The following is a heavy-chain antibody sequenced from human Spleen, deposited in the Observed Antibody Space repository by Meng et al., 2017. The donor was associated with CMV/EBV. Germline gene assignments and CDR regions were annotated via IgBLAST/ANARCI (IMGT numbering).Heavy chain of an antibody. J-gene: IGHJ5*02. CDR2: INPNSGDT. Sequence: ASVKVSCKASGYAFTGYYIHWVRQAPGQGPEWMGWINPNSGDTNYAQKFQGRVTMTRDTSISTAYMELTSLRSDDTAVYYCARDLIGYYYGRFDPWGQGTLVTVSS. CDR1: GYAFTGYY. D-gene: IGHD3-10*01. V-gene: IGHV1-2*02. CDR3: ARDLIGYYYGRFDP.